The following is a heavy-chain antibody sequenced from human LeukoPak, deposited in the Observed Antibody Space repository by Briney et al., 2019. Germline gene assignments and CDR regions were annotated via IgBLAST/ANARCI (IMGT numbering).Heavy chain of an antibody. J-gene: IGHJ4*02. CDR1: GGSISSYY. CDR3: ARHGVWGYFTMDHFDY. V-gene: IGHV4-4*07. D-gene: IGHD2-8*01. CDR2: IYTSGST. Sequence: SETLSLTCTVSGGSISSYYWSWIRQPAGKGLEWIGRIYTSGSTNYNPSLKSRVTISVDTSKNQFSLKLSSVTAADTAVYYCARHGVWGYFTMDHFDYWGQGTLVTVSS.